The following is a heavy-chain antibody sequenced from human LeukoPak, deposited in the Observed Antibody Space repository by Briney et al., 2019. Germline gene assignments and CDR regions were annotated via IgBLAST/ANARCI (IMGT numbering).Heavy chain of an antibody. J-gene: IGHJ4*02. V-gene: IGHV4-4*07. Sequence: SETLSLTCTVSGGSISSYYWSWIRQPAGKGLEWIGRIYTSGRTNYNPSLKSRVTMSVDTSKNQFSLKLSSVTAADTAVYYCARGRLWFGEFYMGYWGQGTLVTVSS. D-gene: IGHD3-10*01. CDR1: GGSISSYY. CDR2: IYTSGRT. CDR3: ARGRLWFGEFYMGY.